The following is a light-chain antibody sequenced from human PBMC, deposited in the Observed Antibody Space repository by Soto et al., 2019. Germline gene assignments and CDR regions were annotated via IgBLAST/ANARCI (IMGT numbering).Light chain of an antibody. CDR1: QSVSSN. V-gene: IGKV3-15*01. J-gene: IGKJ1*01. CDR2: SVS. Sequence: VMSQSAGALSVSPGERVTLSCRASQSVSSNLAWYQQRPGQAPRLLIYSVSSRDTDIPARFSGGGSGTEFTLTINSLQTEDFGVYYCQQYNGWPQTSGQGTKVDIK. CDR3: QQYNGWPQT.